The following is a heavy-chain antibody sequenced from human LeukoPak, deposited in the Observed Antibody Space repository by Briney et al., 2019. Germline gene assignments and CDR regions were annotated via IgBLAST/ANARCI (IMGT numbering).Heavy chain of an antibody. CDR2: ISAYNGNT. CDR1: GYTFTSYG. D-gene: IGHD4/OR15-4a*01. Sequence: ASVKVSCKASGYTFTSYGISWVRQAPGQGLEWMGWISAYNGNTNYAQKLQGRVTMTRDTSTSTVYMELSSLRSEDTAVYYCARRSLLTGTFDYWGQGTLVTVSS. CDR3: ARRSLLTGTFDY. J-gene: IGHJ4*02. V-gene: IGHV1-18*01.